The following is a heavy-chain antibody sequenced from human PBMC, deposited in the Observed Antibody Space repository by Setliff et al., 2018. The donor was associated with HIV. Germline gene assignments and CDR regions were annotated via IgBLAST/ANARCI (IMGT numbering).Heavy chain of an antibody. V-gene: IGHV4-34*01. CDR2: INHSGSS. CDR3: ARGGIALVPTSDAFDI. D-gene: IGHD2-2*01. CDR1: GGSFSDYY. Sequence: SETLSLTCAVYGGSFSDYYWNWIRQPPGKGLEWLGEINHSGSSNFNPSLKSRVTISVDTSRKHFSLTLSSVTAADTAVYYCARGGIALVPTSDAFDIWGQGTMVTVS. J-gene: IGHJ3*02.